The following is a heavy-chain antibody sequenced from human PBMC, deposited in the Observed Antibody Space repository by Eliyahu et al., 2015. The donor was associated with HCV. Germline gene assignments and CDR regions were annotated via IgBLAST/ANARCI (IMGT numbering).Heavy chain of an antibody. D-gene: IGHD6-19*01. CDR1: GGSXPTYX. J-gene: IGHJ5*02. V-gene: IGHV4-59*01. CDR2: IHXSGST. CDR3: ASGGGGIAVTGTGGWFDP. Sequence: QVQLQESGPGLXKPSETLSLTCXVSGGSXPTYXWXWIRQPPGKGLEWIGYIHXSGSTNYNPSLKSRVTISIDTSKNQFSLHLTSVTAADTAMYYCASGGGGIAVTGTGGWFDPWGQGTLVTVSS.